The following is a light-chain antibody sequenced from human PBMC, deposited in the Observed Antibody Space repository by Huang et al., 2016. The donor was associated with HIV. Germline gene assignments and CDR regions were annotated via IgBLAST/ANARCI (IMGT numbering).Light chain of an antibody. CDR3: QQYDGLPYT. V-gene: IGKV1-33*01. J-gene: IGKJ2*01. Sequence: DIQMTQSPSSLSTFIGDKVTITCQASQDIGNYLNWYTQRPGKDPKLLIYEASSLETGVTSRFSGGGSGTTFTFTITNLRPEDVATYYCQQYDGLPYTFGQGTLIEI. CDR1: QDIGNY. CDR2: EAS.